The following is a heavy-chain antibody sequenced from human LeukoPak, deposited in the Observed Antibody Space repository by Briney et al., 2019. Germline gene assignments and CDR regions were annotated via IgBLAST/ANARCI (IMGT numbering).Heavy chain of an antibody. CDR1: GGSFSGYY. CDR2: INHSGST. CDR3: ARENTGYSTPFQH. D-gene: IGHD6-13*01. J-gene: IGHJ1*01. Sequence: SETLSLTCAVYGGSFSGYYWSWIRQPPGKGLEWIGEINHSGSTNYNPSLKSRVTISVDTSKNQFSLKLSSVTAADTAVYYCARENTGYSTPFQHWGQGTLVTVSS. V-gene: IGHV4-34*01.